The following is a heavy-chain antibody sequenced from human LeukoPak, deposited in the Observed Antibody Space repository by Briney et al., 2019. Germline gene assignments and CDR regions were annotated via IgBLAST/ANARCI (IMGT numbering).Heavy chain of an antibody. J-gene: IGHJ4*02. CDR2: IYYSGST. Sequence: PSETLSLTCSVSGGSISSGPYFWSWIRQSPGQGLEWIGSIYYSGSTYYNPSLKSRVTISVDTSKNQFSLKLSSVTAADTAVYYCARGGHWGQGTLVTVSS. CDR1: GGSISSGPYF. V-gene: IGHV4-39*07. CDR3: ARGGH.